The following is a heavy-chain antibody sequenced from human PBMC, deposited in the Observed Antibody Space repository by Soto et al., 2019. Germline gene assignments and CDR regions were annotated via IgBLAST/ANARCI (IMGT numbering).Heavy chain of an antibody. J-gene: IGHJ6*02. D-gene: IGHD6-13*01. CDR1: GFTFSNYW. V-gene: IGHV3-7*01. Sequence: GGSLRLSCAASGFTFSNYWMSWVRQAPGKGLEWVANINQDGGEKYYVDSVKGRFTISRDNAKNSLYLQMNSLRAEDTAVYYCVIAATGRGSMDVWGQGTTVTVSS. CDR3: VIAATGRGSMDV. CDR2: INQDGGEK.